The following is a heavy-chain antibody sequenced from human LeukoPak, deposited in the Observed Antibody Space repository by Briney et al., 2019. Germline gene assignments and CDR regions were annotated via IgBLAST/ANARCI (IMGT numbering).Heavy chain of an antibody. CDR2: ISYDGSNK. V-gene: IGHV3-30*18. D-gene: IGHD3-22*01. CDR1: GFTFSGYG. J-gene: IGHJ1*01. CDR3: AKQEVYYDSSGYYYRHFQH. Sequence: GGSLRLSCAASGFTFSGYGMHWVRQAPGKGLEWVAVISYDGSNKYYADSVKGRFTISRDNSKNTLYLQMNSLRAEDTAVYYCAKQEVYYDSSGYYYRHFQHWGQGTLVTVSS.